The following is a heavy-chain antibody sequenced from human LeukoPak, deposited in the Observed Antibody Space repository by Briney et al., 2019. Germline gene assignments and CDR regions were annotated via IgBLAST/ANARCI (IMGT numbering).Heavy chain of an antibody. CDR3: ASSTVVKSYYYYGMDV. D-gene: IGHD4-23*01. CDR2: IYYSGST. CDR1: GGSISSSSYY. V-gene: IGHV4-39*07. J-gene: IGHJ6*02. Sequence: SETLSLTCTVSGGSISSSSYYWGWIRQPPGKGLEWIGSIYYSGSTYYNPSLKSRVTISVDTSKNQFSLKLSSVTAADTAVYYCASSTVVKSYYYYGMDVWGQGTTVTVSS.